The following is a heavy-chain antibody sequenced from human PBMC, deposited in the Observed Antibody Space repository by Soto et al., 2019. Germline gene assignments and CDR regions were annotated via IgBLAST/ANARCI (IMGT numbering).Heavy chain of an antibody. D-gene: IGHD3-3*01. V-gene: IGHV4-34*01. CDR3: ARGRGVVVLRFLEWLHYGMDV. Sequence: SETLSLTCAVYGGSFSGYYWSWIRQPPGKGLEWIGEINHSGSTNYNPSLKSRVTISVDTSKNQFSLELSSVTAADTAVYYCARGRGVVVLRFLEWLHYGMDVWGQGTTVTVSS. CDR2: INHSGST. CDR1: GGSFSGYY. J-gene: IGHJ6*02.